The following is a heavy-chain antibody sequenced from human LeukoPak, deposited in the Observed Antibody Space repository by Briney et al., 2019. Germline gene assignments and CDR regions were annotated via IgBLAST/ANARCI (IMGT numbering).Heavy chain of an antibody. CDR1: GGSFSGYY. J-gene: IGHJ4*02. CDR3: ARGPFRRFLEWHGDFDY. Sequence: SETLSLTCAVYGGSFSGYYWSWIRQPPGKGLEWIGEINHSGSTNYNPSLKSRVTISVDTSKNQFSLKLSSVTAADTAVYYCARGPFRRFLEWHGDFDYWGQGTLVTVSS. V-gene: IGHV4-34*01. D-gene: IGHD3-3*01. CDR2: INHSGST.